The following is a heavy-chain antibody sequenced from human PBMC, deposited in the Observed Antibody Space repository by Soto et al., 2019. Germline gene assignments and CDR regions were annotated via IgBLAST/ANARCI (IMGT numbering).Heavy chain of an antibody. CDR2: ISAYNGKT. J-gene: IGHJ6*02. CDR1: GYTFTSYG. CDR3: SRAIVDAVGGRRRYYYGMDV. V-gene: IGHV1-18*01. D-gene: IGHD3-16*02. Sequence: ASVKVSCKASGYTFTSYGISWVRQAPGQGLEWMGRISAYNGKTNYAQKIQGRVTMTTDTSTSTAYMELRSLRSEDTAVYYCSRAIVDAVGGRRRYYYGMDVWGQGTTVTVS.